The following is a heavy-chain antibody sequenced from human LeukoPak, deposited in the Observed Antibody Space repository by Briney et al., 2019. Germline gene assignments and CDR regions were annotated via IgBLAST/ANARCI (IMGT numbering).Heavy chain of an antibody. CDR3: ARGRGSLTY. V-gene: IGHV4-59*01. CDR2: FYDSRSP. CDR1: GGSISLYY. J-gene: IGHJ4*02. Sequence: SETLSLTCTVSGGSISLYYWSWIRQPPGKGLEWIGYFYDSRSPKYNPSLERRVTISVDMSRNQFSLNLTSVTAADTAVYYCARGRGSLTYWGQGTLATVSS. D-gene: IGHD3-10*01.